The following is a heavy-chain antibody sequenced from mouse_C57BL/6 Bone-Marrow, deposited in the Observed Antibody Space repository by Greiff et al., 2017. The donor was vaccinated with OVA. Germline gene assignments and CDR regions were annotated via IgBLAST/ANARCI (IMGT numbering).Heavy chain of an antibody. V-gene: IGHV1-81*01. D-gene: IGHD1-1*01. CDR2: IYPRSGNT. Sequence: QVQLQQSGAELARPGASVKLSCKASGYTFTSYGISWVKQRPGPGLEWIGEIYPRSGNTYYNEKFKGKATLTAYKSSSTAYMELRSLTSEDSAVYFCASLAFFLLRLVYWGPGTSVTVSS. CDR3: ASLAFFLLRLVY. CDR1: GYTFTSYG. J-gene: IGHJ4*01.